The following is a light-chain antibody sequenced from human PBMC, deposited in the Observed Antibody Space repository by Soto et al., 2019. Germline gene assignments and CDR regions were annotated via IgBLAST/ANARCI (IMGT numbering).Light chain of an antibody. J-gene: IGKJ5*01. CDR3: QQFDDSAT. CDR1: QSVSSN. Sequence: EIVMTQSPATLSVSPGERATLSCRASQSVSSNLAWYQQKPGQAPRLLIYGASSRATGIPDRFSGSGSGTDFTLTISRLEPEDSAVYYCQQFDDSATFGQGTRLEIK. CDR2: GAS. V-gene: IGKV3D-15*01.